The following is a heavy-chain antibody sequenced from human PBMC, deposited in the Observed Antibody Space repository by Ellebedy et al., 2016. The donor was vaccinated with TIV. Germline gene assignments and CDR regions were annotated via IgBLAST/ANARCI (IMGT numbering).Heavy chain of an antibody. Sequence: AASVKVSCKASGYTFTGYYMHWVRQAPGQGLEWMGWINPNSGGTNYAQKFQGRVTMTRDTSISTAYIQLSSLRSDDTAVYYFAKASVSGTELDFWGQGTLVTVSS. CDR3: AKASVSGTELDF. D-gene: IGHD6-19*01. V-gene: IGHV1-2*02. CDR2: INPNSGGT. J-gene: IGHJ4*02. CDR1: GYTFTGYY.